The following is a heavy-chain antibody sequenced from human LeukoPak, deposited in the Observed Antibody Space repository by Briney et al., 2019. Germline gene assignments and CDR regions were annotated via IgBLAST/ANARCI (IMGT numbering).Heavy chain of an antibody. D-gene: IGHD6-6*01. V-gene: IGHV4-59*01. CDR1: GGSITGYY. CDR2: IYYSGGT. J-gene: IGHJ2*01. Sequence: SETLSLTCTVSGGSITGYYWSWIRQPPGRSLEWIGNIYYSGGTNYNPSLESRVAISIDPSQNQISLKVSSMTAADTAVYYCARNPSLYRSSWKTPAAHVDLWGRGTLVTVSS. CDR3: ARNPSLYRSSWKTPAAHVDL.